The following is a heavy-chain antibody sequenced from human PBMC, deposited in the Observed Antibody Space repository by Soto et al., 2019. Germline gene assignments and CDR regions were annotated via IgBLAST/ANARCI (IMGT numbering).Heavy chain of an antibody. CDR2: ISSSSSYI. CDR3: ARAAEVVSQQWLGRSHYLDY. D-gene: IGHD6-19*01. J-gene: IGHJ4*02. CDR1: GITFSSYS. V-gene: IGHV3-21*01. Sequence: EVQLVESGGGLVKPGGSLRLSCAASGITFSSYSMNWVRQAPGKGLEWVSSISSSSSYIYYADPVKGRFTISRDNAKNSLYLQMNSLGAEDTAVSYCARAAEVVSQQWLGRSHYLDYWGQGTLVTVSS.